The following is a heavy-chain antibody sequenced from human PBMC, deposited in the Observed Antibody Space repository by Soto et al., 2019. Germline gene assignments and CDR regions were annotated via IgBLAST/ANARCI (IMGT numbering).Heavy chain of an antibody. V-gene: IGHV3-48*04. J-gene: IGHJ3*02. CDR2: ITNSGSMV. CDR1: GFTFSSYS. Sequence: GGSLRLSCAASGFTFSSYSMNWVRQAPGKGLEWVSYITNSGSMVYYADSVKGRFTISRDNAKNSLYLQMNSLRAEDTAVYYWGRDPLNPPPVAVFDIWGQGTMPPVS. CDR3: GRDPLNPPPVAVFDI. D-gene: IGHD2-21*01.